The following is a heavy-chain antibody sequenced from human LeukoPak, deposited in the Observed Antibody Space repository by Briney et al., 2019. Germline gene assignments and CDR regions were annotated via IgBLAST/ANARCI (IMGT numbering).Heavy chain of an antibody. Sequence: SETLSLTCAVYGGSFTAFFWSWIRQSPEKGLEWIGEISHNGSTSYSPSFKSRVTITVDASTNQFSLHVKSVSAADTAVYYCARRRLRYHPGFDPWGQGTLVTVSS. CDR2: ISHNGST. CDR1: GGSFTAFF. V-gene: IGHV4-34*01. CDR3: ARRRLRYHPGFDP. D-gene: IGHD3-9*01. J-gene: IGHJ5*02.